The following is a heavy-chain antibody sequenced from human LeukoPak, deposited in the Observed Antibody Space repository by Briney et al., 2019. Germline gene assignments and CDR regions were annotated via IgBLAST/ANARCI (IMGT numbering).Heavy chain of an antibody. V-gene: IGHV3-49*04. Sequence: GGSLRLSFTTSGFTFGDYGLSWVRQAPGKGLEWVGLIRPKAYGETAEFAAAVKGRFTLSRDDSRSIAYLQMSSLKTEDTAVYYCARVGSYGDYAFDYWGQGTLVTVSS. D-gene: IGHD4-17*01. CDR3: ARVGSYGDYAFDY. CDR1: GFTFGDYG. CDR2: IRPKAYGETA. J-gene: IGHJ4*02.